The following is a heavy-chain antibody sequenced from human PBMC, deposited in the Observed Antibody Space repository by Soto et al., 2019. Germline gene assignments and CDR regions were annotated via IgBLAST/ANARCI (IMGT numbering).Heavy chain of an antibody. V-gene: IGHV1-69*04. CDR2: INPILSMS. Sequence: SVKVSCKASGDTFSFYTINWVRQAPGLGLEWVGRINPILSMSNYAQKFQGRVTITADKSTSTAYMELSSLRSEDTAVYYCARDPLFSAGNNWFDPWGQGTLVTVSS. D-gene: IGHD3-10*01. J-gene: IGHJ5*02. CDR3: ARDPLFSAGNNWFDP. CDR1: GDTFSFYT.